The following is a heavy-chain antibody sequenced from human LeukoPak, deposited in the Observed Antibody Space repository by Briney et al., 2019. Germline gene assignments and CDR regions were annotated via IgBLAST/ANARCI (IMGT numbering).Heavy chain of an antibody. CDR3: ARDSSSGWYKYFQH. Sequence: AGGSLRLSCAAPGFTFSSYGMHWVRQAPGKGLEWVAVTWYDGSNKYYADSVKGRFTISRDNSKNTLYLQMNSLRAEDTAVYYCARDSSSGWYKYFQHWGQGTLVTVSS. V-gene: IGHV3-33*01. D-gene: IGHD6-19*01. CDR1: GFTFSSYG. J-gene: IGHJ1*01. CDR2: TWYDGSNK.